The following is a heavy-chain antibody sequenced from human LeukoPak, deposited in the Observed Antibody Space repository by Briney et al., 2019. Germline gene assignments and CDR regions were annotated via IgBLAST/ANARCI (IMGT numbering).Heavy chain of an antibody. CDR1: GGTFSSYA. J-gene: IGHJ4*02. D-gene: IGHD6-13*01. V-gene: IGHV1-69*04. CDR3: ARAAGGSSWFYYFDY. CDR2: IIPILGIA. Sequence: GASVKVSCKASGGTFSSYAISWVRQAPGQGLEWMGRIIPILGIANYAQKFQGRVTITAGKSTSTAYMELSSLRSEDTAVYYCARAAGGSSWFYYFDYWGQGTLVTVSS.